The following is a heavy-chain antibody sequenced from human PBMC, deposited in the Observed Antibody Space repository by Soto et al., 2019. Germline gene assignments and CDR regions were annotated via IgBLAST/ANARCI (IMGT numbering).Heavy chain of an antibody. CDR3: ARTHGNTILGVVITPYAFDI. CDR2: IIPIFGTA. D-gene: IGHD3-3*01. V-gene: IGHV1-69*01. J-gene: IGHJ3*02. CDR1: GGTFSSYA. Sequence: QVQLVQSGAEVKKPGSSVKVSCKASGGTFSSYAISWVRQAPGQGLEWMGGIIPIFGTANYAQKFQGRVTITADESTSTAYMELSSLRSEDTAVYYCARTHGNTILGVVITPYAFDIWGQGTMVTVSS.